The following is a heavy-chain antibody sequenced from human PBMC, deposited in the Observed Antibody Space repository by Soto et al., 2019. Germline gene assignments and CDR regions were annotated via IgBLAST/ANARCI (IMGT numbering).Heavy chain of an antibody. CDR2: INHSGST. J-gene: IGHJ4*02. V-gene: IGHV4-34*01. CDR3: ARGLPHDYGDYPYFDY. CDR1: GGSFSGYY. D-gene: IGHD4-17*01. Sequence: TSETLSLTCAVYGGSFSGYYWSWIRQPPGKGLEWIGEINHSGSTNYNPSLKSRVTISVDTSKNQFSLKLSSVTAADTAVYYCARGLPHDYGDYPYFDYWGQGTLVTVSS.